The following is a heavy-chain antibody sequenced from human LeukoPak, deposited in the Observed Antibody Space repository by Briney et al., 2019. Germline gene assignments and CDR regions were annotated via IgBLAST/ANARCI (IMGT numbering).Heavy chain of an antibody. CDR1: GGSISSGSYY. CDR3: ARGGGLGYCSGGSCYYFDY. Sequence: PSETLSLTCTVSGGSISSGSYYWSWIRQPAGKGLEWIGRIYTSGSTNYNPSLKSRVTISVDTSKNQFSLKLSSVTAADTAVYYCARGGGLGYCSGGSCYYFDYWGQGTLVTVSS. V-gene: IGHV4-61*02. D-gene: IGHD2-15*01. CDR2: IYTSGST. J-gene: IGHJ4*02.